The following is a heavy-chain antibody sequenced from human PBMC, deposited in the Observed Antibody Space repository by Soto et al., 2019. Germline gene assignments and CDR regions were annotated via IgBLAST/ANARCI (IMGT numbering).Heavy chain of an antibody. CDR2: ISPYNGNT. J-gene: IGHJ4*02. Sequence: QVQLVQSGAEVKKPGASVKVSCKASGYTFASYGINWVRQAPGQGLEFMGWISPYNGNTNYAQNLQGRVTMTTHTSPSTAYMELRSLRSDDTAVYYCARGSDSSGYYSYFDYWGQGTLVTVSS. V-gene: IGHV1-18*04. D-gene: IGHD3-22*01. CDR3: ARGSDSSGYYSYFDY. CDR1: GYTFASYG.